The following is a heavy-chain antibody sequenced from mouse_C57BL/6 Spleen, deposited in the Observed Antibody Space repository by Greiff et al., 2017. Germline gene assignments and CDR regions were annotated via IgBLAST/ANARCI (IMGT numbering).Heavy chain of an antibody. V-gene: IGHV1-64*01. CDR2: IHPNSGST. D-gene: IGHD2-4*01. CDR3: AREGDYDYGWFAY. Sequence: QVQLQQPGAELVKPGASVKLSCKASGYTFTSYWMHWVKQRPGQGLEWIGMIHPNSGSTNYNEKFKSKATLTVDKSSSTAYMQLSSLTSEDSAVYYCAREGDYDYGWFAYWGQGTLVTVSA. CDR1: GYTFTSYW. J-gene: IGHJ3*01.